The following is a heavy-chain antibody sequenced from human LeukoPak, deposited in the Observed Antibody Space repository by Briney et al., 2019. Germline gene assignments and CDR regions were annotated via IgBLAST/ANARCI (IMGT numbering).Heavy chain of an antibody. J-gene: IGHJ4*02. Sequence: PGRSLRLSCAASGFTFSSYAMHWVRQAPGKGLEWVAVISYDGTNKYYADSVKGRFTISRDNSKNTLYLQMNSLRAEDTAVYYCAKDQLLRLRYFDWRGSGYFDYWGQGTLVTVSS. V-gene: IGHV3-30-3*01. D-gene: IGHD3-9*01. CDR2: ISYDGTNK. CDR3: AKDQLLRLRYFDWRGSGYFDY. CDR1: GFTFSSYA.